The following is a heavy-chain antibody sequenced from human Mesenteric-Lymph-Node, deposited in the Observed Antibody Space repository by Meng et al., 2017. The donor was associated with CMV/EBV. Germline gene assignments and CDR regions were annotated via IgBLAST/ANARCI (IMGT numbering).Heavy chain of an antibody. V-gene: IGHV4-39*02. CDR2: IYYSGST. Sequence: GSLRLSCTVSDDSISSSSYYWGWIRQPPGKGLEWIGSIYYSGSTYYNPSLKSRVTISVDTSKNQFSLKLSSVTAADTAVYYCARDEYSSSYPRVRYYYYYGMDVWGQGTTVTVSS. CDR1: DDSISSSSYY. CDR3: ARDEYSSSYPRVRYYYYYGMDV. D-gene: IGHD6-6*01. J-gene: IGHJ6*02.